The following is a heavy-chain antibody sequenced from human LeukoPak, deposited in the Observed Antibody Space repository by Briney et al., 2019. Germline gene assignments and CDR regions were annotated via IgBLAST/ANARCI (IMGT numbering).Heavy chain of an antibody. CDR3: ARALGSSGYGWFDP. CDR2: IYYSGST. V-gene: IGHV4-31*03. D-gene: IGHD3-22*01. CDR1: GGSISSGGYY. Sequence: KTSETLSLTCTVSGGSISSGGYYWSWLRQHRGEGLEWIGNIYYSGSTYYNPSLKSRLTISVDTSKNQFSLKLSSVTAADTAVYYCARALGSSGYGWFDPWGQGTLVTVSS. J-gene: IGHJ5*02.